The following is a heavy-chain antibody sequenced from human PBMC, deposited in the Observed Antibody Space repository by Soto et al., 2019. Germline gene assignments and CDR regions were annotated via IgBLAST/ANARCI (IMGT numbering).Heavy chain of an antibody. V-gene: IGHV4-31*03. CDR3: ARRGGSSSGYYYYAMDV. Sequence: SETLSLTCSVSSDSMNSGGYYWSWIRQHPGKGLEWIGYIYSNGDTHYNPSLKSRVTISVDTSKKQFSLNLTSVTAADTAVYYCARRGGSSSGYYYYAMDVWGQGTTVTVSS. CDR2: IYSNGDT. D-gene: IGHD6-6*01. CDR1: SDSMNSGGYY. J-gene: IGHJ6*02.